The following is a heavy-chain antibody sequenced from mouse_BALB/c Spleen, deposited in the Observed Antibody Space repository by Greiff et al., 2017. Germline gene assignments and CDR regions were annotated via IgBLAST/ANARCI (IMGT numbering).Heavy chain of an antibody. CDR3: ARPFYYDYDGGFDY. V-gene: IGHV5-6*01. CDR1: GFTFSSYG. Sequence: EVQGVESGGDLVKPGGSLKLSCAASGFTFSSYGMSWVRQTPDKRLEWVATISSGGSYTYYPDSVKGRFTISRDNAKNTLYLQMSSLKSEDTAMYDCARPFYYDYDGGFDYWGQGTTLTVSA. D-gene: IGHD2-4*01. CDR2: ISSGGSYT. J-gene: IGHJ2*01.